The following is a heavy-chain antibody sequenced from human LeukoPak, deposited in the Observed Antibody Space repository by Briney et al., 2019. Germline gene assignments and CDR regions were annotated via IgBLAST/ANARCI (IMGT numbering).Heavy chain of an antibody. CDR2: MNQDGSRK. V-gene: IGHV3-7*01. Sequence: PGGSLRLSCVASGFTFSSSWMSWVRQGPGKGPEWVANMNQDGSRKYYVDSVKGRFTISRDNAKNSLFLQKNGLRDEDTAVYYCTRDSQGSGTYSTDHWGQGTLVTVSS. J-gene: IGHJ4*02. D-gene: IGHD3-10*01. CDR1: GFTFSSSW. CDR3: TRDSQGSGTYSTDH.